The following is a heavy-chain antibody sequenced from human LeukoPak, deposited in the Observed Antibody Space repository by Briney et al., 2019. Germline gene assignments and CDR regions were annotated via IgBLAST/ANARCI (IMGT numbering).Heavy chain of an antibody. Sequence: GGSLRLSCAASGFTFSNYEMNWIRQAPGKGLEGVSYISSSGGTIYYADSVKGRFTISRDNAKNSRYLQMSSLRAEDTAVYYCARGGGRYYYDSSGYKGPFDYWGQGTLVTVSS. CDR2: ISSSGGTI. D-gene: IGHD3-22*01. CDR3: ARGGGRYYYDSSGYKGPFDY. V-gene: IGHV3-48*03. J-gene: IGHJ4*02. CDR1: GFTFSNYE.